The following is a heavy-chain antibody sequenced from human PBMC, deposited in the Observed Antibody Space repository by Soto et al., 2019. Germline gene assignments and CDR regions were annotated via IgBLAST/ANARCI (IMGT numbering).Heavy chain of an antibody. CDR1: GFTFSSYG. CDR3: ARGFDYYYMDV. Sequence: GGSLRLSCAASGFTFSSYGMSWVRQAPGKGLEWVANIKQDGSEKYYVDSVKGRFTISRDNAKNSLYLQMNSLRAEDTAVYYCARGFDYYYMDVWGKGTTVTVSS. V-gene: IGHV3-7*03. D-gene: IGHD3-16*01. CDR2: IKQDGSEK. J-gene: IGHJ6*03.